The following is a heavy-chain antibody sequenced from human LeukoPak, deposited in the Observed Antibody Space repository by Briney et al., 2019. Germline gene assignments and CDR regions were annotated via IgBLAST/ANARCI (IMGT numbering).Heavy chain of an antibody. CDR1: GGSISNYY. CDR2: IYRSGST. CDR3: ARVFYSSSWYYFDY. V-gene: IGHV4-4*07. D-gene: IGHD6-13*01. Sequence: SETLSLTCTVSGGSISNYYWSWIRQPAGKGLEWIGRIYRSGSTNYNPSLKSRVTMSVDTSKNQFSLKMSSVTAADTAVHYCARVFYSSSWYYFDYWGQGTLVTVSS. J-gene: IGHJ4*02.